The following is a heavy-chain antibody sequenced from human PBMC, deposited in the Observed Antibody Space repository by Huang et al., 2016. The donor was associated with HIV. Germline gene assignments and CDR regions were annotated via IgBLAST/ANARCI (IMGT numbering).Heavy chain of an antibody. CDR1: ENNFNTYW. D-gene: IGHD1-26*01. J-gene: IGHJ4*02. V-gene: IGHV5-51*01. CDR2: IHPGDSDP. CDR3: ARWMSSGSYYYFDF. Sequence: ELQLVQSGAEVKKPGESLKISCKGSENNFNTYWIGWVRQMPGKGLEWMGIIHPGDSDPRYSPSFRGQVTFSADKSINPAYLQWTYLKASDTAMYYCARWMSSGSYYYFDFWGQGTLVTVSS.